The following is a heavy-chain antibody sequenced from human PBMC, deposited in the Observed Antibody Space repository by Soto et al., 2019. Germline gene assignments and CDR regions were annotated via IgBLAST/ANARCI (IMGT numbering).Heavy chain of an antibody. J-gene: IGHJ4*02. CDR3: ARIRGWGWLGPNDY. V-gene: IGHV2-26*01. CDR1: VLSLSNARMS. CDR2: IFSNDAK. D-gene: IGHD3-10*01. Sequence: GAALMNPAESLTQACSFCVLSLSNARMSVSWIRQPPGKALEWLAHIFSNDAKSYSASLKSRLTISKDTSKSQVVLTMTNMDPVDTATYYCARIRGWGWLGPNDYWGQGTLVSVSS.